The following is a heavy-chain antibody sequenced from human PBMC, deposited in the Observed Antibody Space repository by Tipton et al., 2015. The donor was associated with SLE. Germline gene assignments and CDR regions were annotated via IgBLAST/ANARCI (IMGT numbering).Heavy chain of an antibody. Sequence: GLVKPSETLSLTCTVSGGSISSYYWSWIRQPAGKGLEWIGYIYTSGSTNYNPSLKSRVTISVDTSKNQFSLKLSSVTAADTAVYYCARDPLGWELRTDWYFDLWGRGTLVTVSS. V-gene: IGHV4-4*07. CDR3: ARDPLGWELRTDWYFDL. CDR2: IYTSGST. J-gene: IGHJ2*01. CDR1: GGSISSYY. D-gene: IGHD1-26*01.